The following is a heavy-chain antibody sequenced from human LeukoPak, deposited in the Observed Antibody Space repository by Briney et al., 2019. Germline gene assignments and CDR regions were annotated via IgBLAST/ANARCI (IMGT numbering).Heavy chain of an antibody. V-gene: IGHV3-20*04. D-gene: IGHD2-2*01. Sequence: GGSLRLSCAASGFTFDDYGMSWVRQAPGKGLEWVSGINWNGGSTGYADSVKGRFTISRDNAKNSLYLQMNSLRAEDTALYYCARDAIRYCSSTSCYVFFDYWGQGTLVTVSS. J-gene: IGHJ4*02. CDR1: GFTFDDYG. CDR3: ARDAIRYCSSTSCYVFFDY. CDR2: INWNGGST.